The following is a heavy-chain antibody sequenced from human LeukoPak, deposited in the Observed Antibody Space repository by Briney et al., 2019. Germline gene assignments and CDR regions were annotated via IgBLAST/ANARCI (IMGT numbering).Heavy chain of an antibody. D-gene: IGHD3-10*01. CDR3: AREDYYGSGSSAHDY. V-gene: IGHV3-48*03. J-gene: IGHJ4*02. CDR1: GFTFSSYK. Sequence: GGSLRLSCAASGFTFSSYKMNWVRQAPGKGLEWVSYISSSGSTIYYADSVKGRFTISRDNAKNSLYLQMNSLRAEDTAVYYCAREDYYGSGSSAHDYWGQGTLVTVSS. CDR2: ISSSGSTI.